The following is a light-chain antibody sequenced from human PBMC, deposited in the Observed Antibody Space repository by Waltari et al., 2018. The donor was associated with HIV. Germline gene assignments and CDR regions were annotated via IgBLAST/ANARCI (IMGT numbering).Light chain of an antibody. CDR3: LLYYGGAQRYV. V-gene: IGLV7-43*01. CDR2: STS. Sequence: QTVVTQEPSLTVSPGGKVTLTCASSTGAVTRGNSPNRFQQKPGKAPRGLIYSTSNKNSWTPARFSGSLLGGKAALTLSGVQPEDEAEYYCLLYYGGAQRYVFGTGTKVTVL. J-gene: IGLJ1*01. CDR1: TGAVTRGNS.